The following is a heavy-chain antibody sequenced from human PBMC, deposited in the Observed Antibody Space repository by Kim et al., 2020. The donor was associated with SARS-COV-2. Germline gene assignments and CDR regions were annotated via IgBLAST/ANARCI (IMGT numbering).Heavy chain of an antibody. Sequence: SETLSLTCTVSGGSVSSGSYYWSWIRQPPGKGLEWIGYIYYSVSTNYNPSLKSRVTISVDTSKNQFSLKLSSVTAADTAVYYCARCPGDSYGLVSSWFAP. D-gene: IGHD5-18*01. CDR2: IYYSVST. V-gene: IGHV4-61*01. CDR3: ARCPGDSYGLVSSWFAP. CDR1: GGSVSSGSYY. J-gene: IGHJ5*02.